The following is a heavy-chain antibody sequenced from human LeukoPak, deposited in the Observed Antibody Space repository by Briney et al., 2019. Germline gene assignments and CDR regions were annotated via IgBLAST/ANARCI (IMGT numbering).Heavy chain of an antibody. CDR2: ISYDGSNK. CDR3: ARDLPGITVAGATEH. Sequence: PGGSLRLSCAASGFTFSSCVMHWVRQAPGKGLEWVAVISYDGSNKYYADSVKGRFTISRDNSKNTLYLQMNSLRAEDTAVYYCARDLPGITVAGATEHWGQGTLVTVSS. CDR1: GFTFSSCV. D-gene: IGHD6-19*01. V-gene: IGHV3-30*04. J-gene: IGHJ1*01.